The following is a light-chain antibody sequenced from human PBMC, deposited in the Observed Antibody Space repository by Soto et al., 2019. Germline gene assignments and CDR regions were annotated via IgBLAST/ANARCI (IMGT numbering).Light chain of an antibody. V-gene: IGLV1-51*01. CDR3: GAWDTSLSAVV. CDR2: DND. CDR1: SSNIANNY. J-gene: IGLJ2*01. Sequence: QSVLTQPPSVSAAPGQKVTISCSGSSSNIANNYVSWYQQLPGTAPRLLICDNDRRPSGIPDRFSGSKSGTSATLGITGLQTGDEAEYYCGAWDTSLSAVVFGGGTKVTVL.